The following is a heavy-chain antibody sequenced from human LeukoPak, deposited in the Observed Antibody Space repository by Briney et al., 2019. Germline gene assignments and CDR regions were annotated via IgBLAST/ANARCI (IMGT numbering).Heavy chain of an antibody. CDR3: AKNRDTSSWYDPTYYYYGMDV. CDR1: GFTFSSYS. CDR2: ISSSSNTI. D-gene: IGHD6-13*01. Sequence: GGSLRPSCTASGFTFSSYSMNWVRQAPGKGLEWVSYISSSSNTIYYADSVKGRFTISRDNAKNSLYLQMNSLRAEDTAVYYCAKNRDTSSWYDPTYYYYGMDVWGQGTTVTVSS. V-gene: IGHV3-48*01. J-gene: IGHJ6*02.